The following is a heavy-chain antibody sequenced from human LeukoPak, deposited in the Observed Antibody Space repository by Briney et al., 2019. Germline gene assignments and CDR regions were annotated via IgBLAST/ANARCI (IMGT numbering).Heavy chain of an antibody. D-gene: IGHD2-2*01. J-gene: IGHJ4*02. CDR1: GGTFSSYA. CDR2: IIPIFGTA. V-gene: IGHV1-69*05. Sequence: ASVKVSCKASGGTFSSYAISWVRQAPGQGLEWMGGIIPIFGTANYAQKFQGRVTMTRDTSTSTVSMELSSLKSEDTAVYYCARGGGYCSTTSCYAFYWGQGTLVTVSS. CDR3: ARGGGYCSTTSCYAFY.